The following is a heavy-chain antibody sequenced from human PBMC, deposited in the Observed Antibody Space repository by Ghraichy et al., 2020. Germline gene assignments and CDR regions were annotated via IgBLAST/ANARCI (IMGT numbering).Heavy chain of an antibody. CDR3: ARVWGSFGVVTEPWYFDL. Sequence: SETLSLTCTVSGGSISSGGYYWSWIRQHPGKGLEWIGYIYYSGSTYYNPSLKSRVTISVDTSKNQFSLKLSSVTAADTAVYYCARVWGSFGVVTEPWYFDLWGRGAMVTVSS. CDR2: IYYSGST. J-gene: IGHJ2*01. V-gene: IGHV4-31*03. D-gene: IGHD3-3*01. CDR1: GGSISSGGYY.